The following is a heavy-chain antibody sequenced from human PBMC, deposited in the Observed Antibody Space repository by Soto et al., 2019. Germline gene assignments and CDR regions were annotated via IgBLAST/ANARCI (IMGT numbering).Heavy chain of an antibody. V-gene: IGHV3-30*18. CDR3: AKDKARYPREWDDAFDI. D-gene: IGHD1-26*01. CDR2: RSYDGSNK. J-gene: IGHJ3*02. Sequence: PGGSLRLSCAASGFPFSSYGMHWVRQAPGKGLEWVAVRSYDGSNKYYADSVKGRFTISRDNSKNTLYLQMNSMRAEDTAVYYCAKDKARYPREWDDAFDIWGQGTMVTVSS. CDR1: GFPFSSYG.